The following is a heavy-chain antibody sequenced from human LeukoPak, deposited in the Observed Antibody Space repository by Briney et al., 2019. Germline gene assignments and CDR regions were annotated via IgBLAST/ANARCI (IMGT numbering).Heavy chain of an antibody. V-gene: IGHV3-33*06. CDR3: AKDYIHIGSSGLHTGAFDI. CDR2: ISYAGGKK. D-gene: IGHD2-21*01. CDR1: GFIFSHYG. J-gene: IGHJ3*02. Sequence: GRTLRLSCAPSGFIFSHYGMHWVRQAPGKGLEWVAVISYAGGKKEYAYYWEGRSTISRDNSKNTLYLQMNGLRAEDMAVYYCAKDYIHIGSSGLHTGAFDIWGQGTMVTVSS.